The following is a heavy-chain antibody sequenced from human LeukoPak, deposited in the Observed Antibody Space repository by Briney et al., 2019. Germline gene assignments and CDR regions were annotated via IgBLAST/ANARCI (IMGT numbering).Heavy chain of an antibody. CDR2: ISGSGGST. CDR1: GFTFSSYA. J-gene: IGHJ4*02. Sequence: GGSLRLSCAASGFTFSSYAMSWVRQAPGKGLEWVSAISGSGGSTYYADSVKGRFTISRDNSKNTLYLQMNSLRAEDTAVYYCAKDSLYSSSWYPNFDYWGQGTLVTASS. CDR3: AKDSLYSSSWYPNFDY. V-gene: IGHV3-23*01. D-gene: IGHD6-13*01.